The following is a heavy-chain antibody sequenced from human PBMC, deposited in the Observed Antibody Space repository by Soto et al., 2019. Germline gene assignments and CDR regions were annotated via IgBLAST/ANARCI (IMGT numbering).Heavy chain of an antibody. CDR1: GITLSDYY. CDR2: ISFSSTYT. D-gene: IGHD5-12*01. Sequence: GGSLRLSCAASGITLSDYYMSWIRQAPGKGLEWVSYISFSSTYTNYAGSVKGRFTISRDNAKNSLYLQVNSLRADDTAVYYCATGPMGYSGYDLFTLFDYWGQGTLVTVSS. J-gene: IGHJ4*02. V-gene: IGHV3-11*03. CDR3: ATGPMGYSGYDLFTLFDY.